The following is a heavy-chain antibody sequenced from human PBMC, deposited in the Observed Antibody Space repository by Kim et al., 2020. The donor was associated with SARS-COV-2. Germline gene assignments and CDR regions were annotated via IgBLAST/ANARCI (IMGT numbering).Heavy chain of an antibody. V-gene: IGHV3-9*01. D-gene: IGHD3-10*01. J-gene: IGHJ6*02. CDR2: ISWNSGSI. CDR1: EFTFDDYA. CDR3: AKESVYYYGSGSHDFYYYGMDV. Sequence: GGSLRLSCAASEFTFDDYAMHWVRQAPGKGLEWVSGISWNSGSIGYADSVKGRFTISRDNAKNSLYLQMNSLRAEDTALYYCAKESVYYYGSGSHDFYYYGMDVWGQGTTVTVSS.